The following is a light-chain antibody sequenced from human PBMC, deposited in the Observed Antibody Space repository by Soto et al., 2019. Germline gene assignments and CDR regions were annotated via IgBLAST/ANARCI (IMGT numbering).Light chain of an antibody. CDR2: AAS. CDR1: QDISSY. J-gene: IGKJ5*01. V-gene: IGKV1-9*01. CDR3: QQYVISVT. Sequence: DIHLPHSPSFLSSSLLYRVTITFRASQDISSYLAWYQQKPGKAPKXLIHAASTLQSGVPSRFSGSGSGTDFTLTISRLEPQDSAIYYCQQYVISVTFGQGTRLEIK.